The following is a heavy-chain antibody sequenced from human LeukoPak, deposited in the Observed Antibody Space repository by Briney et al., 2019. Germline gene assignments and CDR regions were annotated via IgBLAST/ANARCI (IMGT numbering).Heavy chain of an antibody. CDR3: ARGGDPSYYYYYYMDV. V-gene: IGHV4-39*07. CDR2: IYYTGST. J-gene: IGHJ6*03. CDR1: GGSISSGTYY. D-gene: IGHD4-17*01. Sequence: SETLSLTCTVSGGSISSGTYYWGWIRQPPGKGLEWIGSIYYTGSTYFNPSLKSRVTISVDTSKNQFSLKLKSVTAADTAVYYCARGGDPSYYYYYYMDVWGKGTTVTISS.